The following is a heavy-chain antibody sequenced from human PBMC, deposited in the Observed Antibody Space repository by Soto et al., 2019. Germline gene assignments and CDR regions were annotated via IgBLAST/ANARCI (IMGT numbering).Heavy chain of an antibody. J-gene: IGHJ4*02. CDR3: ARSPDIAARGFDY. Sequence: SVKVSCKASGGTFSSYAISWVRQAPGQGLEWMGGIIPIFGTANYAQKFQGRVTITADESTSTAYMELSSLRSGDTAVYYCARSPDIAARGFDYWGQGTLVTVSS. CDR1: GGTFSSYA. D-gene: IGHD2-15*01. V-gene: IGHV1-69*13. CDR2: IIPIFGTA.